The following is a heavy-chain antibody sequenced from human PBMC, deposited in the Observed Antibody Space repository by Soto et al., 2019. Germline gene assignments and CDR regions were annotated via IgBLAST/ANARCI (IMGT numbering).Heavy chain of an antibody. D-gene: IGHD3-10*01. CDR3: ARESYYGSGATVIAY. J-gene: IGHJ4*02. CDR2: IYYSGTT. V-gene: IGHV4-59*01. CDR1: GGSISGYY. Sequence: SETLSLTCTVSGGSISGYYWSWIRQPPGKGLEWIGYIYYSGTTSYNPSLNSRVTMSVDTSKNQFSLKVNSVTAADTAVYYCARESYYGSGATVIAYWGQGTLVTSPQ.